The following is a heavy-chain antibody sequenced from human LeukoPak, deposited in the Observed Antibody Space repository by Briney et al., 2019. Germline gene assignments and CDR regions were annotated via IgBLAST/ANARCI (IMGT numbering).Heavy chain of an antibody. V-gene: IGHV4-39*01. CDR1: GGSFSSYY. CDR3: ARQTRYCSSTTCSDLRYYYNYYIDV. Sequence: PSETLSLTCAVYGGSFSSYYWGWIRQPPGKGLEWIASIYYRGYTYYNPSLKSRITISVDTSKNQFSLKVSSVTAADTAVYYCARQTRYCSSTTCSDLRYYYNYYIDVWGKGTTVTISS. CDR2: IYYRGYT. J-gene: IGHJ6*03. D-gene: IGHD2-2*01.